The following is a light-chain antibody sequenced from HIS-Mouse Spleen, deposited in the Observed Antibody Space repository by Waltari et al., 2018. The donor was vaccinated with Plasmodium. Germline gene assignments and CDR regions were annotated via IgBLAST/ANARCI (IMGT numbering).Light chain of an antibody. V-gene: IGLV3-10*01. CDR3: YSTDSSGNHRV. Sequence: SYELTQPPSVSVSPGQTARITCSGDALPKKSAYWYQQKSGQAPVLVIYEDSKRPSGSPGRFSGSSSGTMATLTISGAQVYDEADYYCYSTDSSGNHRVFGGGTKLTVL. CDR1: ALPKKS. CDR2: EDS. J-gene: IGLJ3*02.